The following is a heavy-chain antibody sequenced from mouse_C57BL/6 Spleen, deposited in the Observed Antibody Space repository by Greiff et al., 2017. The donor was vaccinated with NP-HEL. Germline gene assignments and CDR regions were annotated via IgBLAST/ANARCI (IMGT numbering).Heavy chain of an antibody. Sequence: QVQLQQPGAELVMPGASVKLSCKASGYTFTSYWMHWVKQRPGQGLEWIGEIDPSDSYTNYNQKFKGKSTLTVDKSSSTAYVQLSSLTSEDSAVYYCARILRMGYFDVWGTGTTVTVSS. D-gene: IGHD1-1*01. CDR2: IDPSDSYT. CDR1: GYTFTSYW. J-gene: IGHJ1*03. V-gene: IGHV1-69*01. CDR3: ARILRMGYFDV.